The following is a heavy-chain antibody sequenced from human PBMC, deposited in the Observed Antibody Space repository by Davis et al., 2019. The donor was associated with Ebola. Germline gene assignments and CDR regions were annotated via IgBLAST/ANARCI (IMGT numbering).Heavy chain of an antibody. J-gene: IGHJ4*02. CDR2: IIGSGYR. Sequence: GESLKISCAASGFTFSDYYMSWIRQAPGKGLEWLSCIIGSGYRYYADSVKGRFTISRDNANNLLYLQMNSLRADDTAVYYCARDVGDAYSGSDYWGQGTLVTVSS. CDR1: GFTFSDYY. D-gene: IGHD6-13*01. V-gene: IGHV3-69-1*01. CDR3: ARDVGDAYSGSDY.